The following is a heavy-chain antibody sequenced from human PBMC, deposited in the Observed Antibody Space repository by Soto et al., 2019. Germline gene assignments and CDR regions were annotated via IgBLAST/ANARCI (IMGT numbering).Heavy chain of an antibody. CDR3: ASWLMTTATTFDY. Sequence: PSETLSLTCTGSGGSVSSGSYYWSWIRQPPGKGLEWIGYIYYSGSTNYNPSLKSRVTISVDTSKNQFSLKLSSVTAADTAVYYCASWLMTTATTFDYWGQGTLVTVSS. D-gene: IGHD4-4*01. CDR1: GGSVSSGSYY. J-gene: IGHJ4*02. V-gene: IGHV4-61*01. CDR2: IYYSGST.